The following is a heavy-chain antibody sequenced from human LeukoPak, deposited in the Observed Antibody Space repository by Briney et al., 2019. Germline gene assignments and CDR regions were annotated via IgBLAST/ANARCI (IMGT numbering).Heavy chain of an antibody. J-gene: IGHJ4*02. CDR1: GYTFTSYG. CDR3: ARDYIGFGSYGWGGLRGFDY. V-gene: IGHV1-18*01. D-gene: IGHD5-18*01. CDR2: ISAYNGNT. Sequence: GASVKVSCKASGYTFTSYGISWVRQAPGQGLEWMGWISAYNGNTNYAQKLQGRVTMTTDTSTSTAYMELRSLRSDDTAVYYCARDYIGFGSYGWGGLRGFDYWGQGTLVTVSS.